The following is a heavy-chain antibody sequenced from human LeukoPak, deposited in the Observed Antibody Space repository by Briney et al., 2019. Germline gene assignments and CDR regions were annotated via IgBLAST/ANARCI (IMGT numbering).Heavy chain of an antibody. CDR2: IYHSGST. V-gene: IGHV4-4*02. Sequence: SGPLSLTCAVSDGSISSSNWWRWVRQPPGKGLEWIGEIYHSGSTNYNPSLKSRVTISVDKSKNQFSLKLSSVTAADTAVYYCARTKDSSGWYVRHYFDYWGQGTLVTVSS. CDR1: DGSISSSNW. J-gene: IGHJ4*02. CDR3: ARTKDSSGWYVRHYFDY. D-gene: IGHD6-19*01.